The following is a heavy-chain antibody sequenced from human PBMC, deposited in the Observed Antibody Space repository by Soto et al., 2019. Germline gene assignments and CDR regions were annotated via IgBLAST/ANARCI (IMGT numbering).Heavy chain of an antibody. D-gene: IGHD3-3*01. CDR1: GGSIISYY. Sequence: ETLSLTCTVSGGSIISYYWSWILQPPGKGLEWIGYIYYSGSTNYNPSLKSRVTISVDTSKNQFSLKLSSVTAAATAVYYCARMVLSDYSATTWSDPWGQEALLTISS. V-gene: IGHV4-59*01. CDR3: ARMVLSDYSATTWSDP. J-gene: IGHJ5*02. CDR2: IYYSGST.